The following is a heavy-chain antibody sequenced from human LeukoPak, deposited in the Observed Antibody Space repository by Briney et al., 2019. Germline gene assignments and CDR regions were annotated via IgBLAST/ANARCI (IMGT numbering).Heavy chain of an antibody. CDR3: ARDYSSVPEY. CDR2: IKPDGSYT. V-gene: IGHV3-74*01. D-gene: IGHD6-19*01. CDR1: GFPFSGYW. J-gene: IGHJ4*02. Sequence: GGSLRPSCAASGFPFSGYWMYWLRQAPGKGMVWVSRIKPDGSYTSYADFVKGRFTTSRDNAKNTLYLQLSSLRVEDTAVYYCARDYSSVPEYWGQGTLVTVSS.